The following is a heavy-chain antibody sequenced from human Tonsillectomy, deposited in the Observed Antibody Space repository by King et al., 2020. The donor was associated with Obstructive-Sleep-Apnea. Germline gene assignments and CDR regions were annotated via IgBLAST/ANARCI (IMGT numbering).Heavy chain of an antibody. CDR3: ARDSCGGDCYPFGDAFDI. CDR2: IYYSGST. J-gene: IGHJ3*02. D-gene: IGHD2-21*02. Sequence: QLQESGPGLVKPSQTLSLTCNVSGGSITSGSHYWSWIRQHPGKGLEWVGYIYYSGSTYYNPSLNSRVTISVNTPKNQFSLKLTSVTAADTAVYYCARDSCGGDCYPFGDAFDIWGQGTMVTVSS. CDR1: GGSITSGSHY. V-gene: IGHV4-31*03.